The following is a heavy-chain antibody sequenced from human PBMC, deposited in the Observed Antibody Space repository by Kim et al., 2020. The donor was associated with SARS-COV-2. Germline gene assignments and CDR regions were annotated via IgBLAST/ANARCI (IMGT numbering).Heavy chain of an antibody. CDR2: TYYRSKWYN. V-gene: IGHV6-1*01. CDR3: VGGGGWNV. J-gene: IGHJ4*02. CDR1: GDSVSSNTGA. Sequence: SQTLSLTCVISGDSVSSNTGAWNWIRQSPSRGLEWLGRTYYRSKWYNAYAISVKSRITINPDTSKNQFSLQLKSVTLDDTAVYYRVGGGGWNVWGQGTLVTVSS. D-gene: IGHD6-19*01.